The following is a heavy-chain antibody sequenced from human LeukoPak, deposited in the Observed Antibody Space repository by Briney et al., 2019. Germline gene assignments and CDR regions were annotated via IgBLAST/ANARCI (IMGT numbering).Heavy chain of an antibody. D-gene: IGHD4-17*01. CDR2: IHYSGST. Sequence: SETLSLTCTVSGGSISDSRYYWGWIRQPPGVGLEWIGNIHYSGSTNYNPSVKSRVTISIDTSKNQFSLELSSLTAADTAVYYCARRDYIITYFFDNWGQGTLVTVSS. J-gene: IGHJ4*02. CDR1: GGSISDSRYY. V-gene: IGHV4-39*01. CDR3: ARRDYIITYFFDN.